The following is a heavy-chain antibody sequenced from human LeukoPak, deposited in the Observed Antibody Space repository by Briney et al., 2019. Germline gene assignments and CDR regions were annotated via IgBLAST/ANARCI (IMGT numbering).Heavy chain of an antibody. CDR2: IKQDGSEK. Sequence: PGGSLRLSCAASGFTFSSCWMSWVRQAPGKGLEWVANIKQDGSEKYYVDSVKGRFTISRDNAKNSLYLQMNSLRAEDTAVYYCARATYYFDYWGQGTLVTVSS. V-gene: IGHV3-7*04. CDR3: ARATYYFDY. CDR1: GFTFSSCW. J-gene: IGHJ4*02.